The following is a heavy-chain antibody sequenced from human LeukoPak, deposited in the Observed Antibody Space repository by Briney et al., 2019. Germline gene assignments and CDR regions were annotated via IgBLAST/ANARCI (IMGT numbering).Heavy chain of an antibody. V-gene: IGHV1-69*13. CDR3: ALPGYCSSTSCYRSSWFDP. Sequence: SVKVSCKASGGTFSSYAISWVRQAPGQGLEWMGGIIPIFGTANYAQKFQGRVTITADESTSTAYMELSSLRSEDTAVYYCALPGYCSSTSCYRSSWFDPWGQGTLVTVSS. CDR1: GGTFSSYA. J-gene: IGHJ5*02. D-gene: IGHD2-2*01. CDR2: IIPIFGTA.